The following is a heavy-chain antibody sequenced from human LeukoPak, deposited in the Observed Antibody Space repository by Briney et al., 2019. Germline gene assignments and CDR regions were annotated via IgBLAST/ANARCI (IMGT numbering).Heavy chain of an antibody. D-gene: IGHD3-10*01. CDR1: GFTFSSYG. J-gene: IGHJ4*02. Sequence: GRSLRLSCAASGFTFSSYGMHWVRQAPGKGLEWVAVISYDGSNKYYADSVKGRFTISRDNSKNTLYLQMNSLRAEDTAVYYCAINGLESYGSGSYIDYWGQGTLVTVSS. V-gene: IGHV3-30*03. CDR3: AINGLESYGSGSYIDY. CDR2: ISYDGSNK.